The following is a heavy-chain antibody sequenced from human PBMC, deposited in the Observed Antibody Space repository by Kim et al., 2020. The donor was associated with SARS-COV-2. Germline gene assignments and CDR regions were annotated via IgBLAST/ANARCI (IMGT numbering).Heavy chain of an antibody. Sequence: SLQSRVTISVDTSKNQFSLKLSSVTAADTAVYYCERVLVREVISTGGMDVWGQGTTVTVSS. CDR3: ERVLVREVISTGGMDV. V-gene: IGHV4-31*02. J-gene: IGHJ6*02. D-gene: IGHD3-10*01.